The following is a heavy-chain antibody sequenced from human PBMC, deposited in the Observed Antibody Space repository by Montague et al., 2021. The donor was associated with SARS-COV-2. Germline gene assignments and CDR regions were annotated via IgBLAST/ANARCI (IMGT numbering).Heavy chain of an antibody. Sequence: QSGAEVKKPGESLKISCKGSEDTFSDYWIAWVRQMPGKGLEWMGIIYPDDSDTRYSPSFQGQVTIAADKSINTAYLQWRSLKASDTAMYYCARTYYDLLLYTHGFDIWGQGTMVTVS. CDR3: ARTYYDLLLYTHGFDI. CDR1: EDTFSDYW. CDR2: IYPDDSDT. D-gene: IGHD3-9*01. V-gene: IGHV5-51*03. J-gene: IGHJ3*02.